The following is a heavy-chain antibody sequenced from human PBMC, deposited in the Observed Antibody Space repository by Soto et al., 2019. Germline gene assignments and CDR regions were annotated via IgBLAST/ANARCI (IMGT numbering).Heavy chain of an antibody. D-gene: IGHD3-10*01. CDR1: GGTFSSYT. Sequence: ASVKVSCKASGGTFSSYTISWVRQAPGQGLEWMGRIIPILGIANYAQKFQGRVTITADKSTSTAYMELSSLRSEDTAVYYCARHVEGSGPSDNWFDPWGQRTLVTVSS. CDR2: IIPILGIA. V-gene: IGHV1-69*02. J-gene: IGHJ5*02. CDR3: ARHVEGSGPSDNWFDP.